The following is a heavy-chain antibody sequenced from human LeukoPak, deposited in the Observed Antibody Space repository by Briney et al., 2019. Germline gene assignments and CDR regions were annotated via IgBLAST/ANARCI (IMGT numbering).Heavy chain of an antibody. J-gene: IGHJ4*02. V-gene: IGHV3-21*04. CDR1: GFTFSSYS. CDR2: ISSSSSYI. Sequence: GGSLRLSCAASGFTFSSYSMNWVRQAPGKGLEWVSSISSSSSYIYYADSVKGRFTISRDNSKNTLYLQMNSLRAEDTAVYYCAKGDATVAGQLVFDYWGQGTLVTVSS. D-gene: IGHD6-19*01. CDR3: AKGDATVAGQLVFDY.